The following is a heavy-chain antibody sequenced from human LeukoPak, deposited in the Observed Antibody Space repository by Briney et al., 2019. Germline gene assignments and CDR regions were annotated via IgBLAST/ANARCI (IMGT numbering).Heavy chain of an antibody. D-gene: IGHD4-17*01. CDR1: GFTFSSYW. Sequence: GGSLRLSCAASGFTFSSYWMHWVRQAPGKGLVWVSRISTDGRSTSYADSVKGRFTISRDNSKNTLYLQMNSLRAEDTAVYYCASGYGDYPSPYYYGMDVWGQGTTVTVSS. CDR3: ASGYGDYPSPYYYGMDV. CDR2: ISTDGRST. V-gene: IGHV3-74*01. J-gene: IGHJ6*02.